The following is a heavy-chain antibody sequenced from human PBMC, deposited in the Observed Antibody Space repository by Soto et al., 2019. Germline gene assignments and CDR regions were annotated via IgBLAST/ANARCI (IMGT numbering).Heavy chain of an antibody. Sequence: PGGSLRLSCAASGFTFSSYSMNWVRQAPGKGLEWVSSISSSSSYIYYADSVKGRFTISRDNAKNSLYLQMNSLRAEDTAVYYCWLPQRGIAAAGVDYWGQGTLVTVSS. J-gene: IGHJ4*02. CDR2: ISSSSSYI. V-gene: IGHV3-21*01. CDR1: GFTFSSYS. D-gene: IGHD6-13*01. CDR3: WLPQRGIAAAGVDY.